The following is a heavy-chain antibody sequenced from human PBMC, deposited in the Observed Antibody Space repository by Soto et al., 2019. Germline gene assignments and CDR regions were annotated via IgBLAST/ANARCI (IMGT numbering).Heavy chain of an antibody. CDR1: GFTFSSYG. V-gene: IGHV3-30*18. J-gene: IGHJ4*02. CDR3: AKEYSSGWGLDY. CDR2: ISYDGSNK. D-gene: IGHD6-19*01. Sequence: QVQLVESGGGVVQPGRSLRLSCAASGFTFSSYGMHWVRQAPGKGLEWVAVISYDGSNKYYADSLKGRFTISRDNSKNTLYLQMNSLRAEDTAVYYCAKEYSSGWGLDYWGQGTLVTVSS.